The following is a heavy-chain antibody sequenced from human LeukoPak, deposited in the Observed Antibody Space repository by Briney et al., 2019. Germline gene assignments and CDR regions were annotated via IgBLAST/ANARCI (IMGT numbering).Heavy chain of an antibody. V-gene: IGHV3-15*01. CDR2: VKSKTDGGTT. Sequence: PGGSLRLSCAASGFTFSSYAMSWVRQAPGKGLEWVGRVKSKTDGGTTDYAAPVKGRFTISRDDSENTLYLQMNSLKTEDTAVYYCTSDPRIGRYFDYWGQGTLVTVSS. CDR3: TSDPRIGRYFDY. J-gene: IGHJ4*02. CDR1: GFTFSSYA. D-gene: IGHD1-26*01.